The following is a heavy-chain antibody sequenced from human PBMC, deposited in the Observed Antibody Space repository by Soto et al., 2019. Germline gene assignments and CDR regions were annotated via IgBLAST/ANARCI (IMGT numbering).Heavy chain of an antibody. CDR1: GFTFNKYA. D-gene: IGHD1-26*01. Sequence: PGGSLRLSCVASGFTFNKYAINWVRQAPGKGLEWVSAISGSGDTTYYADSVKGRFTISRDNSKNTLYLLMNSLRAEDTAVYYCAKDLSPSSGTYYGYFDNWGQGTLVTVS. CDR3: AKDLSPSSGTYYGYFDN. V-gene: IGHV3-23*01. CDR2: ISGSGDTT. J-gene: IGHJ4*02.